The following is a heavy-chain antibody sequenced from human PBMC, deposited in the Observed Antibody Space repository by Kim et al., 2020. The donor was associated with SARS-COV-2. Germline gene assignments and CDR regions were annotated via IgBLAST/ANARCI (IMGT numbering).Heavy chain of an antibody. J-gene: IGHJ4*02. D-gene: IGHD5-18*01. CDR1: GYTFTSYY. CDR3: ARSLPRGYSFGYLDF. CDR2: INPSGGST. Sequence: ASVKVSCKASGYTFTSYYMHWVRQAPGQGLEWMGIINPSGGSTTYAQKFQGRVTMTRDTSTGTVYMDLSRLRSEDTAVYYCARSLPRGYSFGYLDFWGQG. V-gene: IGHV1-46*01.